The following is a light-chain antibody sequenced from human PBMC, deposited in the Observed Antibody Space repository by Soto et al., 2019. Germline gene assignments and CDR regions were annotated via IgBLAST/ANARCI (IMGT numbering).Light chain of an antibody. CDR2: GAS. J-gene: IGKJ2*01. CDR1: QSVSSSS. CDR3: QQXGSSPYT. V-gene: IGKV3-20*01. Sequence: EIVLTQSPGTLSLSPGERATLSCRASQSVSSSSLAWYQQKPGQAPRLLIYGASSRATGIPDRFSGSGSGTDFTLTISRLEPEXXAVXXXQQXGSSPYTFGQGTKLEIK.